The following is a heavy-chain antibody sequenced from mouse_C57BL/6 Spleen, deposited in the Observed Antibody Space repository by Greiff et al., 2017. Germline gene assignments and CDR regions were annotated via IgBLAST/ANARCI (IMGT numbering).Heavy chain of an antibody. V-gene: IGHV1-5*01. D-gene: IGHD1-2*01. CDR2: IDPGNSDT. CDR1: GYTFTSYW. J-gene: IGHJ4*01. Sequence: VQLQQSGTVLARPGASVTMSCKTSGYTFTSYWMHWVKQRPGQGLEWIGAIDPGNSDTSYNQKFKGKAKLTAVTSASTAYMELSSLTNEDSAVYYCTRSLHYYGIPDAMDVWGQGTSVTVSS. CDR3: TRSLHYYGIPDAMDV.